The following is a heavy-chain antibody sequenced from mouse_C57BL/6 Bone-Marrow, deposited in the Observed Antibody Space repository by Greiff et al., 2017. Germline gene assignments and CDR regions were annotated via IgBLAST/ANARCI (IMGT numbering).Heavy chain of an antibody. J-gene: IGHJ4*01. D-gene: IGHD2-3*01. V-gene: IGHV1-81*01. CDR3: ARVGYDGYYGGMDD. Sequence: QVQLQQSGAELARPGASVKLSCKASGYTFTSYGISWVKQRTGQGLEWIGEIYPRSGNTYYNEKFKGKATLTADNSSSTAYMELRGLTSEDSAVYFCARVGYDGYYGGMDDWGQGTSVTVSS. CDR1: GYTFTSYG. CDR2: IYPRSGNT.